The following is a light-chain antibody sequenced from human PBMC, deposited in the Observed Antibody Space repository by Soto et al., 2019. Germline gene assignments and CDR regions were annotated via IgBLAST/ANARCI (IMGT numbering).Light chain of an antibody. J-gene: IGKJ1*01. CDR1: QSVSSN. V-gene: IGKV3-15*01. Sequence: EIVMTQSPATLSVSPGERVTLSCRASQSVSSNLAWYQQKPGQAPRLLIYGASSRATGVPARFSGSGSGTEFTLTISSLQSEDFAVYYCQQYNKWPQWTFGQGTKVDIK. CDR3: QQYNKWPQWT. CDR2: GAS.